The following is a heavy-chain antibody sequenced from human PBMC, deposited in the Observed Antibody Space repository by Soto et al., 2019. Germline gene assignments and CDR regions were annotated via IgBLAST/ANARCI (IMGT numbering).Heavy chain of an antibody. J-gene: IGHJ4*02. CDR2: INPSGGST. V-gene: IGHV1-46*01. CDR1: GYTFTSYY. D-gene: IGHD6-13*01. CDR3: ARDLDRRAAADPEGYLDY. Sequence: ASVKVSCKASGYTFTSYYMHWVRQAPGQGLEWMGIINPSGGSTSYAQKFQGRVTMTRDTSTSTVYMELSSLRSEDTAVYYCARDLDRRAAADPEGYLDYWGQGTLVTVSS.